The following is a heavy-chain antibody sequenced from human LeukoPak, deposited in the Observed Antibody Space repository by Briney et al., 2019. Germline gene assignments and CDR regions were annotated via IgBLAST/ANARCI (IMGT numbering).Heavy chain of an antibody. CDR1: GGSISSYY. V-gene: IGHV4-59*01. CDR3: ARAAAAAPAEYFQH. Sequence: SETLSLTCTASGGSISSYYWSWIRQPPGKGLEWIGYIYYSGSTNYNPSLKSRVTMSVDTSKNQFSLKLSSVTAADTAVYYCARAAAAAPAEYFQHWGQGTLVTVSS. J-gene: IGHJ1*01. CDR2: IYYSGST. D-gene: IGHD6-13*01.